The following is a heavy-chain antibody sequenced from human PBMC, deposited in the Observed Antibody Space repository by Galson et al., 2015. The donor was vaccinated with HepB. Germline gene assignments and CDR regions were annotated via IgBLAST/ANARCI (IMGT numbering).Heavy chain of an antibody. CDR2: ISYDGSNK. Sequence: SLRLSCAASGFTFSSYAMHWVRQAPGKGLEWVAVISYDGSNKYYADSVKGRFTISRDNSKNTLYLQMNSLRAEDTAVYYCARGGYSGSRWDYWGQGTLVTVSS. CDR3: ARGGYSGSRWDY. V-gene: IGHV3-30-3*01. D-gene: IGHD1-26*01. J-gene: IGHJ4*02. CDR1: GFTFSSYA.